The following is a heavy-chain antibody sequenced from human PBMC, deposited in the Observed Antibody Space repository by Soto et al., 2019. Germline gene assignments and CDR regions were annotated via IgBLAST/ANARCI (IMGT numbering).Heavy chain of an antibody. J-gene: IGHJ5*02. CDR2: IYWNDDK. V-gene: IGHV2-5*01. CDR3: ASLWGSYRLNLFVR. CDR1: GFSLSTSGVG. D-gene: IGHD3-16*02. Sequence: SGPTLVNPTQTLTLTCTFSGFSLSTSGVGVGWIRQPPGKALEWLALIYWNDDKRYSPSLKSRLTITKDTSKNQVVLTMTNMDPVDTATYYCASLWGSYRLNLFVRWGQGTMVTVSS.